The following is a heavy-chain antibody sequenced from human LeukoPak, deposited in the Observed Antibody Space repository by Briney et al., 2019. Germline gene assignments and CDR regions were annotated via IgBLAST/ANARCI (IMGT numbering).Heavy chain of an antibody. Sequence: SETLSLTCAVYGGTFSSYYWSWIRQSPGKGLEWIGESNRSGSTNYNPSLKSRVTISVDTSKNQLSLKLSSVTAADTAVYYCARAYGDYEYYYYYYMDVWGKGTTVTVSS. CDR2: SNRSGST. CDR1: GGTFSSYY. V-gene: IGHV4-34*01. D-gene: IGHD4-17*01. J-gene: IGHJ6*03. CDR3: ARAYGDYEYYYYYYMDV.